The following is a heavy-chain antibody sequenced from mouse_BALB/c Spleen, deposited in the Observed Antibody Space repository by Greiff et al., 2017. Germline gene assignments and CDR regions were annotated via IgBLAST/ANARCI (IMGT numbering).Heavy chain of an antibody. D-gene: IGHD2-2*01. CDR1: GYTFTDYN. V-gene: IGHV1S29*02. Sequence: EVQLQQSGPELVKPGASVKISCKASGYTFTDYNMHWVKQSHGKSLEWIGYIYPYNGGTGYNQKFKSKATLTVDNSSSTAYMELRSLTSEDSAVYYCARKTGGYGRDGFAYWGQGTLVTVSA. J-gene: IGHJ3*01. CDR2: IYPYNGGT. CDR3: ARKTGGYGRDGFAY.